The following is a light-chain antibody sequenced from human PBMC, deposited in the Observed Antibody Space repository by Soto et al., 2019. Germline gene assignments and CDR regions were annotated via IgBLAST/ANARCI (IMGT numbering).Light chain of an antibody. CDR1: QSVSSSY. J-gene: IGKJ1*01. CDR2: GAS. CDR3: QQYGSSPWT. Sequence: EIVLTQSPCTLSLSPGERATLSCRASQSVSSSYLAWYQQKPGKAPRLLIYGASSRATGIPDRFSGSGSGTDFTLTISRLEPEDFAVYYCQQYGSSPWTFGQGTKVDIK. V-gene: IGKV3-20*01.